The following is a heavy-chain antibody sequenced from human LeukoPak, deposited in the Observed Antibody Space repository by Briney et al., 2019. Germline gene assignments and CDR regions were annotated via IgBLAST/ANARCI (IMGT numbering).Heavy chain of an antibody. CDR3: ARDGRGYSAWDDAFDI. Sequence: GGSLRLSCAASGFTFSSYAMHWVRQAPGKGLEWVAVISYDRSNKYYADSVKGRFTISRDNSKNTLYLQMNSLRAEDTAVYYCARDGRGYSAWDDAFDIWGQGTMVTVSS. J-gene: IGHJ3*02. CDR1: GFTFSSYA. V-gene: IGHV3-30-3*01. CDR2: ISYDRSNK. D-gene: IGHD5-18*01.